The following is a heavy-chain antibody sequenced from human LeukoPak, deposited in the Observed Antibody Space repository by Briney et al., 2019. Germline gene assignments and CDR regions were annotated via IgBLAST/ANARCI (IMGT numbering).Heavy chain of an antibody. CDR2: IYYSGST. J-gene: IGHJ5*02. CDR3: ASEAVAGKKWFDP. D-gene: IGHD6-19*01. Sequence: SETLSLTCTVSGGSISSSSYYWGWIRQPPGKGLEWIGSIYYSGSTYYNPSLKSRVTISVDTSKNQFSLKLSSVTAADTAVYYCASEAVAGKKWFDPWGQETLVTVSS. CDR1: GGSISSSSYY. V-gene: IGHV4-39*07.